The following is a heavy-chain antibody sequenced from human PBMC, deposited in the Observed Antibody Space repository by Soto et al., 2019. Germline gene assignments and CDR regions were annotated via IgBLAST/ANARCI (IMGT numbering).Heavy chain of an antibody. CDR3: EDYSGSFGRQFNY. V-gene: IGHV5-51*01. J-gene: IGHJ4*02. D-gene: IGHD2-15*01. Sequence: GESLKISCKGSGYSFTSYWIGWVRQMPGKGLEWMGMIYPGDSETRYSPSFQGQVTISADKSISTAYLQWSSLEASDTALYYCEDYSGSFGRQFNYWGQGTLATVSS. CDR2: IYPGDSET. CDR1: GYSFTSYW.